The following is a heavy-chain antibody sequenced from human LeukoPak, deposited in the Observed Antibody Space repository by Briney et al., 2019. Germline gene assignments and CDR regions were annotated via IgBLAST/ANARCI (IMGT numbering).Heavy chain of an antibody. J-gene: IGHJ4*02. CDR1: GFTLNNAW. V-gene: IGHV3-15*01. CDR3: TTERVTFGEIGY. Sequence: GGSLRLSCEASGFTLNNAWMSWVRRAPGKGLEWVGRIKSKTDGGTTDYAAPVKGRFTISRDDSKNTLYLQMNSLKTEDTAVYYCTTERVTFGEIGYWGQGTLVTVSS. D-gene: IGHD3-16*01. CDR2: IKSKTDGGTT.